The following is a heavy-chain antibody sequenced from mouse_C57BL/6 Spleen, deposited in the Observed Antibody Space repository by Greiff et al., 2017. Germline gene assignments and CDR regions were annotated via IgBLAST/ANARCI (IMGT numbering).Heavy chain of an antibody. Sequence: QVQLQQPGAELVMPGASVKLSCKASGYTFTSYWMHWVKQRPGQGLEWIGEIDPSDSYTNYNQKFKGKSTLTVDKSSSTAYMQLSSLTSEDSAVYYCARGGLRLFDDWGQGTTLTVSS. J-gene: IGHJ2*01. D-gene: IGHD2-4*01. CDR2: IDPSDSYT. CDR1: GYTFTSYW. CDR3: ARGGLRLFDD. V-gene: IGHV1-69*01.